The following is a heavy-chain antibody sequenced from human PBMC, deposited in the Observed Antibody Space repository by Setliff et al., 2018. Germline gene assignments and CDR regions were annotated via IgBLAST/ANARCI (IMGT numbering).Heavy chain of an antibody. V-gene: IGHV1-2*06. CDR1: GYTFTGYY. CDR2: INPSSGAT. Sequence: ASVKVSCKASGYTFTGYYMYWVRQAPGQGLEWMGRINPSSGATIYAQKFQGRVTMTSDTSISTAYMELGRLRSDDTAVYFCARDGGGAPSAFDIWGQGTMVTVS. D-gene: IGHD1-26*01. J-gene: IGHJ3*02. CDR3: ARDGGGAPSAFDI.